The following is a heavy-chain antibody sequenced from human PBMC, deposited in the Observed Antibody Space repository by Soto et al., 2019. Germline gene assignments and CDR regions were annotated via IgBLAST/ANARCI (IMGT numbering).Heavy chain of an antibody. CDR2: IYFSGRT. D-gene: IGHD3-16*01. CDR3: ARVPIDTYMIYWSDP. Sequence: KPSETLSLTCTVSCDSVSSGDYYWTWIRQPPGKGLEWVGHIYFSGRTNYIPSLESRVTISLDTSKNQFSLKLTSVTAADTAVYYCARVPIDTYMIYWSDPWGQGTLVTVSS. CDR1: CDSVSSGDYY. J-gene: IGHJ5*02. V-gene: IGHV4-61*08.